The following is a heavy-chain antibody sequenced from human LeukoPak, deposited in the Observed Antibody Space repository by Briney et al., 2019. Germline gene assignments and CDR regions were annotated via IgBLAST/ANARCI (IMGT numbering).Heavy chain of an antibody. D-gene: IGHD3-9*01. J-gene: IGHJ3*02. V-gene: IGHV4-34*01. CDR2: INHSGST. CDR3: ARRYPLRYFDWPPLDAFDI. Sequence: PSETLSRTCAVYGGSCSGYYWSWIRQPPGKGREWIGEINHSGSTNYNPSLKGRVTLSVDTSKNPFSLKLRSVPAADTAVYYCARRYPLRYFDWPPLDAFDIWGQGTMVTVSS. CDR1: GGSCSGYY.